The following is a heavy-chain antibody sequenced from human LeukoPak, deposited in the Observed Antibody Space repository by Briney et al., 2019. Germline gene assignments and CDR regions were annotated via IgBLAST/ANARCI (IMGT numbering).Heavy chain of an antibody. CDR2: ISYDGSNK. J-gene: IGHJ4*02. V-gene: IGHV3-30*03. D-gene: IGHD4/OR15-4a*01. Sequence: PGGSLRLSCAASGFAFSRYSMNWVRRAPGKGLEWVAVISYDGSNKYYADSVKGRFTISRDNSKNTLYLQMNSLRAEDTAVYYCARDRASTVFGYWGQGTLVTVSS. CDR3: ARDRASTVFGY. CDR1: GFAFSRYS.